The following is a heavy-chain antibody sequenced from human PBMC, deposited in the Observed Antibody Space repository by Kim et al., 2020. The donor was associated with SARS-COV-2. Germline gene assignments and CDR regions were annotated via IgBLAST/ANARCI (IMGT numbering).Heavy chain of an antibody. V-gene: IGHV1-18*01. D-gene: IGHD3-10*01. Sequence: ASVKVSCKASGYIFSNYGISWVRQAPGQGFEWVGWISGYSGNTNYAQKLQGRVTMTTETSTTTAFLELGSLTSDDTAVYYCARQGFYGSRSYYYNYMDVWGEGTPVTVSS. J-gene: IGHJ6*03. CDR2: ISGYSGNT. CDR1: GYIFSNYG. CDR3: ARQGFYGSRSYYYNYMDV.